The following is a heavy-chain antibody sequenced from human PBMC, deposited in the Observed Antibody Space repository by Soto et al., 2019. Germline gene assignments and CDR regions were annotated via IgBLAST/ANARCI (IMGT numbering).Heavy chain of an antibody. CDR1: GYSFKNYA. Sequence: ASVKVSCKATGYSFKNYAVHWVRQAPGQRLEWMGFTNEGSGNTRFSQKFQGRISITRDTSASTVYLDLSSLTSEDTAIYYCARDDRSVSGVVTRDHWGPRTLVTVSS. D-gene: IGHD3-3*01. J-gene: IGHJ4*02. V-gene: IGHV1-3*01. CDR3: ARDDRSVSGVVTRDH. CDR2: TNEGSGNT.